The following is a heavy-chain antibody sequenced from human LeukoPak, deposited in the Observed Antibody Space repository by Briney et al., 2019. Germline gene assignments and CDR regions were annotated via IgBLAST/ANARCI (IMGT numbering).Heavy chain of an antibody. V-gene: IGHV4-59*01. CDR2: IISTGTI. Sequence: SETLSLTCTVSGASISGYYWSWIRQPPGKRLEWIGYIISTGTINYNPSLKSRVTISIDTSKNQLSLQLTSVTAAGTAVYYCARDPGTPPRYYYYMDVWGKGTTVTVSS. D-gene: IGHD2-15*01. CDR1: GASISGYY. J-gene: IGHJ6*03. CDR3: ARDPGTPPRYYYYMDV.